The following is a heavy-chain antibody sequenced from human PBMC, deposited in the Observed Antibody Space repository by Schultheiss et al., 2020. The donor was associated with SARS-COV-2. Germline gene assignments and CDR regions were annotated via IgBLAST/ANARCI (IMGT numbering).Heavy chain of an antibody. V-gene: IGHV4-4*02. J-gene: IGHJ6*02. CDR3: ARALYYGSGSNKYYYGMDV. CDR2: INHSGST. Sequence: SETLSLTCAVSGGSISSSNWWSWVRQPPGKGLEWIGEINHSGSTNYNPSLKSRVTISVDTSKNQFSLKLSSVTAADTAVYYCARALYYGSGSNKYYYGMDVWGQGTTVTVSS. CDR1: GGSISSSNW. D-gene: IGHD3-10*01.